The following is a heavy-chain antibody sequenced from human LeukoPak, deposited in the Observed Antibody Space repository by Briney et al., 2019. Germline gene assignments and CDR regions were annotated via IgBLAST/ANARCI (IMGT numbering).Heavy chain of an antibody. CDR3: ARQAPTSSSWYVAAQRGRYYFDY. Sequence: PSETLSLTCTVPGGSISSSSYYWGWTRQPPGKGLEWIGSIYYSGSTYYNPSLKSRVTISVDTSKNQFSLKLSSVTAADTAVYYCARQAPTSSSWYVAAQRGRYYFDYWGQGTLVTVSS. CDR1: GGSISSSSYY. CDR2: IYYSGST. J-gene: IGHJ4*02. D-gene: IGHD6-13*01. V-gene: IGHV4-39*01.